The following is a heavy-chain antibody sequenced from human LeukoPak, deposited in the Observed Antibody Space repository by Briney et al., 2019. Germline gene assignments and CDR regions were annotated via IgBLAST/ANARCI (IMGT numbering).Heavy chain of an antibody. V-gene: IGHV3-30*18. D-gene: IGHD4-17*01. CDR3: AKESGIRSYGAYFPH. CDR2: ISNEGGTI. CDR1: GFTFSSHG. Sequence: GGPLRLPCAASGFTFSSHGKQWVRQAPGKGLEWVAVISNEGGTIYYADSVKGRFTISRDNSKSTLFLQMNSLRAEDTAVYYCAKESGIRSYGAYFPHWGQGTLVTVSS. J-gene: IGHJ1*01.